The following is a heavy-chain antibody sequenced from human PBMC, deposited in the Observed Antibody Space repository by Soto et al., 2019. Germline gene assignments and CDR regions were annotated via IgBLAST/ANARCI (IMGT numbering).Heavy chain of an antibody. CDR1: GVTFSSFP. CDR3: AMIEYSSGSYY. D-gene: IGHD6-19*01. CDR2: IIPIFGTT. V-gene: IGHV1-69*01. Sequence: QAQLVQSGAEVKKPGSSVKVSCKASGVTFSSFPIAWVRQAPGQGLEWVGGIIPIFGTTKYAQNFRDRVTISADESTSTAYMELSSLRFEDTAVYYCAMIEYSSGSYYWGQGTLVTVAS. J-gene: IGHJ4*02.